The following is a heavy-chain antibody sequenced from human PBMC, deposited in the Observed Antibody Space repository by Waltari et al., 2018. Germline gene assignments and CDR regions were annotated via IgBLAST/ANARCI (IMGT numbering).Heavy chain of an antibody. CDR3: ARGPSLIAARPFYYFQH. J-gene: IGHJ1*01. D-gene: IGHD6-6*01. Sequence: QVQLVQSGAEVKKPGASVKVSCKASGYTFTGYYMHWVRQAPGQGLEWMGWINPNSGGTKYAQKFQGRGTMTRDTSISTAYMELSRLRSDDTAVYYCARGPSLIAARPFYYFQHWGQGTLVTVSS. CDR1: GYTFTGYY. V-gene: IGHV1-2*02. CDR2: INPNSGGT.